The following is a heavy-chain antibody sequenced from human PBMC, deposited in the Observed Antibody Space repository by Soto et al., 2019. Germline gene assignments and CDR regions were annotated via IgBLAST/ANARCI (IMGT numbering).Heavy chain of an antibody. J-gene: IGHJ5*02. CDR2: TSYTGNT. D-gene: IGHD4-4*01. V-gene: IGHV4-59*01. Sequence: SETLSLTCIVSGGSITSDHWSWIRQFPGNGLEWIAYTSYTGNTNYNPSIQSRVTISMDMSKNRLSLQLTWMAAADTAVYYWARVMHAGYTHYFDPGGQGTLDTVSS. CDR1: GGSITSDH. CDR3: ARVMHAGYTHYFDP.